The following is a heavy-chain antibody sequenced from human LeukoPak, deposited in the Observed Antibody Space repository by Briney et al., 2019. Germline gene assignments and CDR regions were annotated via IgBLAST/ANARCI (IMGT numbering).Heavy chain of an antibody. CDR3: ARGEYSGSD. CDR2: IYYSGSGST. J-gene: IGHJ4*02. D-gene: IGHD1-1*01. V-gene: IGHV4-59*01. CDR1: GGSISSYY. Sequence: PSETLSLTCTVSGGSISSYYWSCIRQPPGKGLEWIGYIYYSGSGSTNYNPSLKSRVTISVDTSKNQFSLKLSSVTAADTAVYYCARGEYSGSDWGQGTLVTVSS.